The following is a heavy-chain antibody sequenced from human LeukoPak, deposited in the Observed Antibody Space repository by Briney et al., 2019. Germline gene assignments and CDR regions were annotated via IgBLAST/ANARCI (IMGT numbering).Heavy chain of an antibody. CDR2: ISVYNGNT. V-gene: IGHV1-18*01. CDR1: GYTFTSYG. D-gene: IGHD3-3*01. J-gene: IGHJ4*02. CDR3: ARDQDERYYDFWSGYYTSYYFDY. Sequence: ASVKVSCKASGYTFTSYGISWVRQAPGQGLEWMGWISVYNGNTNYAQKLQGRVTMTTDTSTSTAYMELRSLRSDDTAVYYCARDQDERYYDFWSGYYTSYYFDYWGQGTLVTVSS.